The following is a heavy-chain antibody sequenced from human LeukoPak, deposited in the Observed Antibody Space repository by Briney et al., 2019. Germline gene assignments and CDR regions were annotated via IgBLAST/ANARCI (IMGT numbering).Heavy chain of an antibody. J-gene: IGHJ4*02. V-gene: IGHV3-74*01. CDR3: ARYLGDYNFDY. CDR1: GFTFSSYW. CDR2: INSDGSST. Sequence: PGGSLRLSCAASGFTFSSYWMHWVRHAPGKGRGWVSRINSDGSSTIYADSVKGRFTISRDNAKNTLYLQMNSLRAEDTAVYYCARYLGDYNFDYWGQGTLVTVSS. D-gene: IGHD4-17*01.